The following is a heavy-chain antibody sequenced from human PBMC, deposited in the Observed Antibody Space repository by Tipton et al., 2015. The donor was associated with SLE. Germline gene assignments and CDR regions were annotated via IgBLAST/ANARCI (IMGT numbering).Heavy chain of an antibody. V-gene: IGHV4-61*02. CDR2: IYASGST. Sequence: TLSLTCTVSGGSLSSGSFYWSWIRQPAGKGLEWIGRIYASGSTNFNPSLKSRVTISLDTFKNQFSLKLSSVTAADTAVYYCARGHPDSGDYDELYFYYMDVWGKGTTVTVSS. D-gene: IGHD4-17*01. CDR3: ARGHPDSGDYDELYFYYMDV. J-gene: IGHJ6*03. CDR1: GGSLSSGSFY.